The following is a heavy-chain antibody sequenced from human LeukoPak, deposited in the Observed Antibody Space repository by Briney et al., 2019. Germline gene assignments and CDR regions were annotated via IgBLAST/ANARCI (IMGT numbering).Heavy chain of an antibody. D-gene: IGHD6-19*01. CDR3: AMQWLVRRIYYFDY. CDR1: GFTFSSYE. V-gene: IGHV3-48*03. J-gene: IGHJ4*02. Sequence: QPGGSLRLSCAASGFTFSSYEMNWVRQAPGKELEWVSYISSSGSTIYYADSVKGRFTISRDNAKNSLYLQMNSLRAEDTAVYYCAMQWLVRRIYYFDYWGRGTLVTVSS. CDR2: ISSSGSTI.